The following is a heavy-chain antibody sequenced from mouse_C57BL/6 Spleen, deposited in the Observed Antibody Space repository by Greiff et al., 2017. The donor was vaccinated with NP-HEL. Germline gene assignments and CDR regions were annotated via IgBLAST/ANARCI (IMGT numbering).Heavy chain of an antibody. D-gene: IGHD3-3*01. V-gene: IGHV1-54*01. CDR2: INPGSGGT. Sequence: QVQLQQSGAELVRPGTSVKVSCKASGYAFTNYLIEWVKQRPGQGLEWIGVINPGSGGTNYNEKFKGKATLTADKSSSTAYMQRSSLTSEDSAVYFCARRARRAMDYWGQGTSVTVSS. CDR1: GYAFTNYL. CDR3: ARRARRAMDY. J-gene: IGHJ4*01.